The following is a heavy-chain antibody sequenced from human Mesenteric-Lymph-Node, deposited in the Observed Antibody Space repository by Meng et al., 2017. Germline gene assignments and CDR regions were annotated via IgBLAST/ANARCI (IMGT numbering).Heavy chain of an antibody. V-gene: IGHV1-69*05. CDR2: IIPIFGTA. CDR3: ARGVEMATILAY. CDR1: GGTFSSYA. Sequence: SVKVSCKASGGTFSSYAISWVRQAPGQGLEWTGGIIPIFGTANYAQKFQGRVTITTDESTSTAYMELSSLRSEDTAVYYCARGVEMATILAYWGQGTLVTVSS. J-gene: IGHJ4*02. D-gene: IGHD5-24*01.